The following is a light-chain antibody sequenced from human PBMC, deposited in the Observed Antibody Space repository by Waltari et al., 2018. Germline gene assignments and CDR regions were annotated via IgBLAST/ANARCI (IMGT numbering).Light chain of an antibody. CDR3: QHYNNWPHWT. Sequence: EIVMTQSPATMSVSPGERATLSCRASQSVSSNLAWYQQKRGQAPRLLIYGSATRAAGIPARFSGSGDGTEFTLTISSLQSEDFAVYYCQHYNNWPHWTFGQGTKVEIK. CDR1: QSVSSN. J-gene: IGKJ1*01. CDR2: GSA. V-gene: IGKV3-15*01.